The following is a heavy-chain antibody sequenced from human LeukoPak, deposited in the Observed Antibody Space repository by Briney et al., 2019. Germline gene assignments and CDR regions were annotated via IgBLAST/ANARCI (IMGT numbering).Heavy chain of an antibody. CDR1: AGSISSSSW. J-gene: IGHJ4*02. D-gene: IGHD5-12*01. Sequence: SGTLSLTCAVSAGSISSSSWWNWVRQPPGKGLEWIGEIYHRGSTNYNPSLKSRVTISLDKSKNQFSLKLYSVTAADTAVYYCARYRGASGYHFDYWGQGTLVTVSS. V-gene: IGHV4-4*02. CDR2: IYHRGST. CDR3: ARYRGASGYHFDY.